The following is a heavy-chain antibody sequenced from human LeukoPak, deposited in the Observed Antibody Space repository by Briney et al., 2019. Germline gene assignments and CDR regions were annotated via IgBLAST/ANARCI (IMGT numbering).Heavy chain of an antibody. CDR1: GGXISSSSKY. CDR3: ARHPLKPVASYYFDY. CDR2: MYYSGST. Sequence: SETLSLTCIVSGGXISSSSKYWGWIRQPPGKGLEWIASMYYSGSTYYNPSLKSRVTISVDTSKNQFSLRLSSVTASDTALYYCARHPLKPVASYYFDYWGQGTLVTVSS. V-gene: IGHV4-39*01. J-gene: IGHJ4*02. D-gene: IGHD6-19*01.